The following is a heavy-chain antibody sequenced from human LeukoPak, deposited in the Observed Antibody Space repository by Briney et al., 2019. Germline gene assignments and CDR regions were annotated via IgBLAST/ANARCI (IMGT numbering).Heavy chain of an antibody. Sequence: SETLSLTCTVSGGSISSYYWSWIRQPPWKGLEWIGYIYDSVFTKYNPSLKSRVTISVDTSKNQFSLQLNSVTPEDTAVYYCARERWPSSTVVTSPDDAFDIWGQGTMVTVSS. CDR1: GGSISSYY. CDR3: ARERWPSSTVVTSPDDAFDI. J-gene: IGHJ3*02. V-gene: IGHV4-59*12. CDR2: IYDSVFT. D-gene: IGHD4-23*01.